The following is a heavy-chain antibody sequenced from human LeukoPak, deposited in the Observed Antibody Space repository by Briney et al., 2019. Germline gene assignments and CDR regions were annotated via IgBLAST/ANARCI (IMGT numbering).Heavy chain of an antibody. CDR2: IYTSGST. CDR1: GGSISSYY. D-gene: IGHD3-22*01. V-gene: IGHV4-4*07. Sequence: SETLSLTCTVSGGSISSYYWSWIRQPAGKGLEWIGRIYTSGSTNYNPSLKSRVTMSVDTSKIQFPLKLSSVTAADTAVYYRARGHYDSSGYYWFDYWGQGTLVTVSS. J-gene: IGHJ4*02. CDR3: ARGHYDSSGYYWFDY.